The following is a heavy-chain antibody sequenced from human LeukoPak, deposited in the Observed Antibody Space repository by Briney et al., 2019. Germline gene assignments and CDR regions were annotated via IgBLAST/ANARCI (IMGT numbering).Heavy chain of an antibody. D-gene: IGHD5-24*01. CDR1: GFTFSNYW. V-gene: IGHV3-7*01. CDR3: ARETPRRGETRDGYR. J-gene: IGHJ4*02. CDR2: IKQDGSET. Sequence: PGGSLRLSCAASGFTFSNYWMNWVRQAPGKGLECLANIKQDGSETYYADSVKGRFTISSDNAKNSLYPQMNSLRAEDTAVYYCARETPRRGETRDGYRWGQGTLVTVSS.